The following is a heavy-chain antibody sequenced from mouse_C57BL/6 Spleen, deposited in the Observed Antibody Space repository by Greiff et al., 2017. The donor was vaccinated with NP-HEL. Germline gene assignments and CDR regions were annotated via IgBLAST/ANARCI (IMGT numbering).Heavy chain of an antibody. J-gene: IGHJ1*03. CDR1: GFTFSSYA. V-gene: IGHV5-4*01. D-gene: IGHD2-3*01. CDR2: ISDGGSYT. CDR3: ARDVGDGYYGGYFDV. Sequence: EVKLVESGGGLVKPGGSLKLSCAASGFTFSSYAMSWVRQTPEKRLEWVATISDGGSYTYYPDNVKGRFTISRDNAKNNLYLQMSHLKSEDTAMYYCARDVGDGYYGGYFDVWGTGTTVTVSS.